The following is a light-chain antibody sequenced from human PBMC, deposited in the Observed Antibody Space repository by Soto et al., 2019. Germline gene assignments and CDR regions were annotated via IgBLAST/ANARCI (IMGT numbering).Light chain of an antibody. CDR3: VACDGSHSGCV. V-gene: IGLV1-47*01. Sequence: QSALTQPPSASGTPGQRVTISCSGTSSNIGCNIVYWYQHHPGTAPNLLIYRDNQRPSGVPDRFSGSKSGTSASLAICGLRCEDEADYYCVACDGSHSGCVFGGGTKLTVL. CDR2: RDN. J-gene: IGLJ3*02. CDR1: SSNIGCNI.